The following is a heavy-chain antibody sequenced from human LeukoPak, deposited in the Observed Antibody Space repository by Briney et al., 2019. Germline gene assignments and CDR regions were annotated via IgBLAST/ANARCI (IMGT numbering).Heavy chain of an antibody. D-gene: IGHD2-21*02. CDR3: AKSPGADYYFDY. Sequence: GGSLRLSCAASGFTFSSYGMNWVRQAPGKGLEWVSAISGSGHNTYYADSVKGRFTISRDNSKNTLYLQMNSLRAEDTAVYYCAKSPGADYYFDYWGQGTLVTVSS. CDR2: ISGSGHNT. J-gene: IGHJ4*02. CDR1: GFTFSSYG. V-gene: IGHV3-23*01.